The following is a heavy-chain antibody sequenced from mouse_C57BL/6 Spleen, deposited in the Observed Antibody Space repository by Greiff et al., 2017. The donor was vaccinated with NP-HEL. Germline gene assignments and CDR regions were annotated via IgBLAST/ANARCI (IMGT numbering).Heavy chain of an antibody. Sequence: EVQGVESGGGLVKPGGSLKLSCAASGFTFSDYGMHWVRQAPEKGLEWVAYISSGSSTIYYADTVKGRFTISRDNAKNTLFLQMTSVRSEDTAMYYCAREGTAMDYWGQGTSVTVSS. CDR3: AREGTAMDY. V-gene: IGHV5-17*01. D-gene: IGHD3-3*01. J-gene: IGHJ4*01. CDR2: ISSGSSTI. CDR1: GFTFSDYG.